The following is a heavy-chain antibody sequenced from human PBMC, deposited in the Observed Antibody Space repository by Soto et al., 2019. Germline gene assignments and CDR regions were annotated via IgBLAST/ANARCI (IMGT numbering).Heavy chain of an antibody. CDR1: GFTFSSYG. V-gene: IGHV3-33*01. CDR2: IWYDGSNK. Sequence: VGSLRLSCAASGFTFSSYGMHWVRQAPGKGLEWVAVIWYDGSNKYYADSVKGRFTISRDNSKNTLYLQMNSLRAEDTAVYYCARDIVGATPDYYYGMDVWGQGTTVTVSS. D-gene: IGHD1-26*01. CDR3: ARDIVGATPDYYYGMDV. J-gene: IGHJ6*02.